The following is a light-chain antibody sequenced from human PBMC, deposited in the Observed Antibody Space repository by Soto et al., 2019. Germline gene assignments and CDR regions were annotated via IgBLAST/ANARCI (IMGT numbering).Light chain of an antibody. CDR3: SSYADSNSYV. CDR1: SSDVGGYNY. CDR2: EVT. V-gene: IGLV2-8*01. J-gene: IGLJ1*01. Sequence: QSALTQPPSASGSPGQSVTISCTGTSSDVGGYNYVYWYQQHPGKAPKLMIYEVTERPSGVPDRFSGSKSGNTASLTVSWLQAEDEADYYCSSYADSNSYVFGTGTKVTV.